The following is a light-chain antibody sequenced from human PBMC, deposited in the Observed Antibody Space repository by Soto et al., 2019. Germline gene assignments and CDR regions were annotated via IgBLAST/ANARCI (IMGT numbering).Light chain of an antibody. CDR3: QQRGNWPLT. Sequence: EIVLTQSPATLSLSPGERATLSCRASQSVSSYFAWYQQKPGQAPRLLIYDASNRATGIPARFSGSGSGTDFTLTISSLEPEDFAFYYGQQRGNWPLTFGQGTKVEIK. CDR2: DAS. J-gene: IGKJ1*01. CDR1: QSVSSY. V-gene: IGKV3-11*01.